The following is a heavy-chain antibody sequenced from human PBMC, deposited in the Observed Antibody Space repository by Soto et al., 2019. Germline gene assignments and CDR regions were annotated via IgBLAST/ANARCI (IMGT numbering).Heavy chain of an antibody. CDR1: GDTFNFHS. D-gene: IGHD3-10*01. V-gene: IGHV1-69*04. CDR2: VNPMLGMS. J-gene: IGHJ4*02. Sequence: QVQLVQSGAEMKRPGSSVKVSCKASGDTFNFHSINWVRQAPGLGLEWMGRVNPMLGMSNYAQRFQGRVTXTXDXXTSTAYMELSGLRSEDTAIYYCATSYGSGYRAFDYWGQGALVTVSS. CDR3: ATSYGSGYRAFDY.